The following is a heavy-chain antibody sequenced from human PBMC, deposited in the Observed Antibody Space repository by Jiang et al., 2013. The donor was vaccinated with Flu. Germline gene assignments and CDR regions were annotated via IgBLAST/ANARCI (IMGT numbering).Heavy chain of an antibody. Sequence: YISSSGSTIYYADSVKGRFTISRDNAKNSLYLQMNSLRAEDTAVYYCVRNRGDYYSSFDYWGRGNPGHRLL. V-gene: IGHV3-48*03. CDR3: VRNRGDYYSSFDY. J-gene: IGHJ4*02. D-gene: IGHD2-21*02. CDR2: ISSSGSTI.